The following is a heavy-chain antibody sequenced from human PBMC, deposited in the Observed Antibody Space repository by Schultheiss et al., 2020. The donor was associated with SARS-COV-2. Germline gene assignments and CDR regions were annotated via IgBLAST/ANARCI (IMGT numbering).Heavy chain of an antibody. V-gene: IGHV4-4*02. Sequence: SETLSLTCAVSGGSISSSNWWSWVRQPPGKGLEWIGEINPSGSTNYNPSLKSRVTRSVDTSKNQFSLKLSSVTAADTAVYYCARGPGDSGYEPFDYWGQGTLVTVSS. CDR2: INPSGST. J-gene: IGHJ4*02. D-gene: IGHD5-12*01. CDR3: ARGPGDSGYEPFDY. CDR1: GGSISSSNW.